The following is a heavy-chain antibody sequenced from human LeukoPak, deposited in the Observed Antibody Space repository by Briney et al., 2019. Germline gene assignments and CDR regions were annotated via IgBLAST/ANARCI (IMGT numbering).Heavy chain of an antibody. D-gene: IGHD2-15*01. V-gene: IGHV1-2*02. CDR3: ASPLPSCSGSDCYSYAFDV. CDR2: INPNSGGT. CDR1: GYTFTDYY. J-gene: IGHJ3*01. Sequence: ASVKVSCKASGYTFTDYYMHWVRQAPGQGLEWMGWINPNSGGTNYAQKFQGRVTMTRDTSINTAYMELSRLRSDDTAVYYCASPLPSCSGSDCYSYAFDVWGQGTMVTVSS.